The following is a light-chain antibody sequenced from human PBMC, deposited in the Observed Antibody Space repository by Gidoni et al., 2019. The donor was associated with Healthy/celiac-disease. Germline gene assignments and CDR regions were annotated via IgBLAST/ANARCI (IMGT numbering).Light chain of an antibody. CDR2: GAS. CDR1: QSVSSSY. CDR3: QQYGSSPPS. J-gene: IGKJ2*01. V-gene: IGKV3-20*01. Sequence: EIVLTQSPGTLSLSPGERATLSCRASQSVSSSYLAWYQQKPGQAPRLLTYGASSRATGIPDRFSGSGSGTDFTLTISRLEPEDFAVYYCQQYGSSPPSFXQXTKLEIK.